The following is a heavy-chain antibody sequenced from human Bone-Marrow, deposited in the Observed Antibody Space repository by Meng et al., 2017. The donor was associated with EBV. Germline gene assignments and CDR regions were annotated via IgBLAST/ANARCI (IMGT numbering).Heavy chain of an antibody. CDR3: ARYAVVVVAAPYWYFDL. J-gene: IGHJ2*01. CDR2: IYHSGST. CDR1: GGSISSSNW. V-gene: IGHV4-4*02. D-gene: IGHD2-15*01. Sequence: QVPLQGSGQGLVKPSGTLSLTCAVSGGSISSSNWWSWVRQPPGKGLEWIGEIYHSGSTNYSPSLKSRVTISVDKSKNQFSLKLSSVTAADTAVYYCARYAVVVVAAPYWYFDLWGRGTLVTVAS.